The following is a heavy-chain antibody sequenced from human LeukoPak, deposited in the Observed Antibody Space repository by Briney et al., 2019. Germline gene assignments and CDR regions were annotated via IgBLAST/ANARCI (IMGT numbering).Heavy chain of an antibody. J-gene: IGHJ4*02. CDR1: GGSFSGYY. Sequence: SETLSLTCAVYGGSFSGYYWSWIRQPPGKGLEWIGEINHSGSTNYNPSLKSRVTISVDTSKNQFSLKLSSVTAADTAVYYCARGGGLWGYYFDNWGQGTLVTVSS. CDR2: INHSGST. CDR3: ARGGGLWGYYFDN. D-gene: IGHD3-16*01. V-gene: IGHV4-34*01.